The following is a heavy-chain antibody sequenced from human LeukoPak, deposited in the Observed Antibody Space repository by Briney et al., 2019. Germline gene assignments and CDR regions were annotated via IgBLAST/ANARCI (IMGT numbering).Heavy chain of an antibody. V-gene: IGHV4-39*07. D-gene: IGHD3-3*01. Sequence: KTSETLSLTCTVSGGSISSYYWSWIRQPPGKGLEWIGSIYYSGSTYYNPSLKSRVTISVDTSKNQFSLKLSSVTAADTAVYYCARDRVTIFGVVIMGRYDYWGQGTLVTVSS. CDR3: ARDRVTIFGVVIMGRYDY. J-gene: IGHJ4*02. CDR2: IYYSGST. CDR1: GGSISSYY.